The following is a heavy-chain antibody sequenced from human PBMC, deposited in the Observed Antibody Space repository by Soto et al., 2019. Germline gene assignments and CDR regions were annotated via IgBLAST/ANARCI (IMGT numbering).Heavy chain of an antibody. Sequence: QITLNESGPTLVKPTQTLTLTCTFSGFSLGTYGVGEGWIRQPPGKALEWLALIYWDDDKRYSPSLKSRLTITKDTSKRQVFLTLTNMDPVDTATYYCAHRGGGIVDWYFDLWGRGTPLIVSS. J-gene: IGHJ2*01. V-gene: IGHV2-5*02. CDR3: AHRGGGIVDWYFDL. CDR1: GFSLGTYGVG. CDR2: IYWDDDK. D-gene: IGHD1-26*01.